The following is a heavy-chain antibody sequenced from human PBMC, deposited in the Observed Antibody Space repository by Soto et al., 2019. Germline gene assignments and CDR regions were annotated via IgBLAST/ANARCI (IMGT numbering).Heavy chain of an antibody. V-gene: IGHV4-39*01. CDR3: ARKDSGYVACFDY. D-gene: IGHD5-12*01. J-gene: IGHJ4*02. CDR2: IYYSGST. Sequence: SATLSLTCTVSGGSISSSSYYWGWIRQPPGKGLEWIGSIYYSGSTYYNPSLKSRVTISVDTSKNQFSLKLSSVTAADTAVYYCARKDSGYVACFDYWGQGTLVTVSS. CDR1: GGSISSSSYY.